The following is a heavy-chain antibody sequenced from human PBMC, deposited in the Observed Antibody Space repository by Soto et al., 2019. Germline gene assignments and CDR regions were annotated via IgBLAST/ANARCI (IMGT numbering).Heavy chain of an antibody. J-gene: IGHJ3*02. V-gene: IGHV3-64D*06. D-gene: IGHD5-18*01. CDR1: GLTFSSYS. Sequence: PGGCLRLSCSAAGLTFSSYSMHRVRHASGKGLEYVSAISSNGGSTYYADSVKGRFTISRDNSKNTLYLQMSSLRAEDTAVYYCVKQDGYSYAFDIWGQGTMVTVSS. CDR2: ISSNGGST. CDR3: VKQDGYSYAFDI.